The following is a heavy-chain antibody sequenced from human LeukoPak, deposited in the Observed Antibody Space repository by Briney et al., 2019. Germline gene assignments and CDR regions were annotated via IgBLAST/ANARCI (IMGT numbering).Heavy chain of an antibody. J-gene: IGHJ4*02. V-gene: IGHV3-11*04. D-gene: IGHD3-10*01. CDR1: GFTFSDYY. CDR3: AAPEYGSGSYPYDY. CDR2: ISSSCSTI. Sequence: GGSLRLSCAASGFTFSDYYMSWIRQAPGKGLEWVSYISSSCSTIYYADSVKGRFTISRDNAKNSLYLQMNSLRAEDTAVYYCAAPEYGSGSYPYDYWGQGTLVTVSS.